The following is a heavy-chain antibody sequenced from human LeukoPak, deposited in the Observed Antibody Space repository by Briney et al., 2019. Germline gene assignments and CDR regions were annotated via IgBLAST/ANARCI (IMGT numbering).Heavy chain of an antibody. J-gene: IGHJ4*02. CDR3: ARAFQSLGGLSLPDY. CDR2: IHPSTGNP. D-gene: IGHD3-16*02. V-gene: IGHV7-4-1*02. Sequence: ASVTVSCKTSGYTFTNYAMNWVRQAPGQGLEWMGWIHPSTGNPTYAQGFPGRFVFSLDTSVSTTYLQISSLKAEDTAVYYCARAFQSLGGLSLPDYWGQGTLVTVPS. CDR1: GYTFTNYA.